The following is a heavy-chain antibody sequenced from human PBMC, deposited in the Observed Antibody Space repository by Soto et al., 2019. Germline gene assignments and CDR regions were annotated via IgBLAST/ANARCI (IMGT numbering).Heavy chain of an antibody. Sequence: PVESLKISCSVSGYTFTTNWIAWVRQMPGKGLERMGIIYPSDSDTRYSPSFQGQVTISVDKSISTAYLQWSSLKASDTATYYCARGSGYHNYWGQGTRVTVSS. D-gene: IGHD5-12*01. CDR2: IYPSDSDT. CDR1: GYTFTTNW. V-gene: IGHV5-51*01. CDR3: ARGSGYHNY. J-gene: IGHJ4*02.